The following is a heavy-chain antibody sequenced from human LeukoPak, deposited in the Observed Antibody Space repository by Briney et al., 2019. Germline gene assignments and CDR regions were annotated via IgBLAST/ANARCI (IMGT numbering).Heavy chain of an antibody. CDR3: ATGGDFYYSH. Sequence: GGSLRLSCAASGFTFSGYGMHWVRQAPGKGLEWVAVAYGDGSSQYYADSVKGRFSISKDISKNTLSLQMNSLRAEDTAVYSCATGGDFYYSHWGQGTLVTVSS. J-gene: IGHJ1*01. V-gene: IGHV3-33*08. D-gene: IGHD2-21*01. CDR1: GFTFSGYG. CDR2: AYGDGSSQ.